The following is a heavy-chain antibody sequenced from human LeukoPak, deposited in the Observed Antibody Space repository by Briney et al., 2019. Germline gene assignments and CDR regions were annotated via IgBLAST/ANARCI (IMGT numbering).Heavy chain of an antibody. CDR1: GFTFSDYS. Sequence: GGSLRLSCAASGFTFSDYSMNWVRQAPGKGLEWVSSISTSSTYKSYADSVKGRCTISRDNAKNSLYLQMNSLRAEDTAVYYCAGDRSRLDYWGQGTLVTVSS. J-gene: IGHJ4*02. CDR3: AGDRSRLDY. CDR2: ISTSSTYK. D-gene: IGHD2-21*02. V-gene: IGHV3-21*01.